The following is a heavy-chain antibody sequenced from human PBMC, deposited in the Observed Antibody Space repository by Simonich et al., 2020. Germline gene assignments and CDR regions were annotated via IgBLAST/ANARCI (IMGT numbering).Heavy chain of an antibody. CDR3: AGDRAARYYYYYYMDV. D-gene: IGHD6-6*01. J-gene: IGHJ6*03. CDR2: SNPNSGGT. V-gene: IGHV1-2*02. CDR1: GYTFTAYY. Sequence: QVQLVQSGAEVKKPGASVKVSCKASGYTFTAYYMHWGPQAPGQGLEWIGWSNPNSGGTNYAQKFQGRVTMTRDTSISTAYMELSRLRSDDTAVYYCAGDRAARYYYYYYMDVWGKGTKVTVSS.